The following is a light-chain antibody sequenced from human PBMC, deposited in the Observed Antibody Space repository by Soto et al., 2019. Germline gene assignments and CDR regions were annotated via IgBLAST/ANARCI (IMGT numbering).Light chain of an antibody. CDR3: LQYNSYPLT. V-gene: IGKV3-20*01. Sequence: EIVLTQSPGTLSLSPGEGGTLSCRASQTVRSSYLAWYQQKPGQAPRLLIYGASSRATGTPDRFSGSGFGTQFTLTISRLEPEDFATYYCLQYNSYPLTFGQGTRLEIK. CDR1: QTVRSSY. CDR2: GAS. J-gene: IGKJ5*01.